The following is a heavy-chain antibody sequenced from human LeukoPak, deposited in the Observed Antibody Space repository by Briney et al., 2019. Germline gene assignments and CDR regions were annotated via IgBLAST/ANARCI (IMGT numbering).Heavy chain of an antibody. D-gene: IGHD5-18*01. CDR2: ISTNGGST. CDR1: GFTFGSYA. V-gene: IGHV3-64*02. Sequence: GGSLRLSCAASGFTFGSYAMHRVRQAPGKGLEYVSGISTNGGSTYYADSVKGRFTISRDNSKNTLFLQMGSLRAEDMAVYYCARGGGRNTTMVWAFDYWGQGTLVTVSS. CDR3: ARGGGRNTTMVWAFDY. J-gene: IGHJ4*02.